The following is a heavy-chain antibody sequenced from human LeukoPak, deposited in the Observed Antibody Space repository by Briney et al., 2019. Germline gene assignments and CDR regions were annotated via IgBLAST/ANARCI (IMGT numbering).Heavy chain of an antibody. D-gene: IGHD6-13*01. CDR2: IXXSGSTI. CDR1: GFTFSDYY. CDR3: ARDVTSSGIAAYPYYFDH. J-gene: IGHJ4*02. V-gene: IGHV3-11*04. Sequence: GGSLRLSCAASGFTFSDYYMSWIRQAPGKGLEWVSYIXXSGSTIYYADSVKGRFTISRDNAKNSLYLQMNSLRAEDTAVYYCARDVTSSGIAAYPYYFDHWGQGTLVTVSS.